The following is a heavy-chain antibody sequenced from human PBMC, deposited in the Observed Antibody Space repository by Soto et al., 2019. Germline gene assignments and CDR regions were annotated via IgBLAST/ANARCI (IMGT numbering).Heavy chain of an antibody. V-gene: IGHV5-10-1*01. Sequence: GESLKISCKGSGYSLTSYWISWVRQMPGKGLEWMGRIDPSDSYTNYSPSFQGHVTISADKSISTAYLQWSSLKASDTAMYYCARYCRSTSCPYYGMDVWGQGTTVTDSS. CDR1: GYSLTSYW. CDR3: ARYCRSTSCPYYGMDV. D-gene: IGHD2-2*01. J-gene: IGHJ6*02. CDR2: IDPSDSYT.